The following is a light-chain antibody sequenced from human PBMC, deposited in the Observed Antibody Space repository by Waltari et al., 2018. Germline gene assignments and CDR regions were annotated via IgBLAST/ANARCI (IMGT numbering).Light chain of an antibody. CDR1: QSVSSSY. CDR3: QYYGCSPNT. CDR2: GAS. Sequence: EIVLTQSPGTLSLSPGESATLSCRASQSVSSSYLAWYQQNPGQARRLLNYGASSRASSIAGMFSGSCSGTDFTITSSMLEHEDLAVYYWQYYGCSPNTFGQGTKLEIK. J-gene: IGKJ2*01. V-gene: IGKV3-20*01.